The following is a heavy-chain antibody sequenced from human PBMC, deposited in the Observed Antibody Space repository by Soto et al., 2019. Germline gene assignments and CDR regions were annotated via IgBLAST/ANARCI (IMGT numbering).Heavy chain of an antibody. J-gene: IGHJ4*02. D-gene: IGHD5-18*01. Sequence: QVQLVESGGGVVQPGRSLRLSCAASGFTFSSYGMHWVRQAPGKGLEWVAVIWYDGSNKYYEDSVKGRFTISRDNSKNKLYLQMNSLRAEDTAVYYSARARHVDTAMAPFDYWGQGTLVTVSS. CDR2: IWYDGSNK. CDR3: ARARHVDTAMAPFDY. V-gene: IGHV3-33*01. CDR1: GFTFSSYG.